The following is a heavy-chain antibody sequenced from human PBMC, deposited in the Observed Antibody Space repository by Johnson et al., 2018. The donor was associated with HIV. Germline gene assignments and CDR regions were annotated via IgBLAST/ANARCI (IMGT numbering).Heavy chain of an antibody. D-gene: IGHD4-17*01. CDR2: ISYDGSNK. CDR1: GFTFSSHA. J-gene: IGHJ3*02. Sequence: VQLVESGGGVVQPGRSLRLSCAASGFTFSSHAMHWVRQAPGKGLEWVAFISYDGSNKYYADSVKGRFTISRDNSKNTLYLQMNSLKTEDTAVYYCTTDRGNGDYDAFDIWGQGTMVTVSS. CDR3: TTDRGNGDYDAFDI. V-gene: IGHV3-30*04.